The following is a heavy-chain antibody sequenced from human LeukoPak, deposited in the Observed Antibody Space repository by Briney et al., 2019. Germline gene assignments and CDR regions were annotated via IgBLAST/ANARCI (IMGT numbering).Heavy chain of an antibody. Sequence: ASVEVSCKASGYTFTGYYMHWVRQAPGQGLEWMGWINPNSGGTNYAQKFQGRVTMTRDTSISTAYMELSRLRSDDTAVYYCARDWGIAVAGTSDYWGQGTLVTVSS. CDR1: GYTFTGYY. D-gene: IGHD6-19*01. CDR3: ARDWGIAVAGTSDY. CDR2: INPNSGGT. V-gene: IGHV1-2*02. J-gene: IGHJ4*02.